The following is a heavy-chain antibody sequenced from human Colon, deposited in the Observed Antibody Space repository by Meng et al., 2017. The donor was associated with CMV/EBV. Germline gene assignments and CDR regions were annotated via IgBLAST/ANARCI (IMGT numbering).Heavy chain of an antibody. J-gene: IGHJ6*02. CDR2: INPNSGGT. CDR3: ARDTSTIFGVGTTPDV. D-gene: IGHD3-3*01. V-gene: IGHV1-2*02. CDR1: GYTVTGYY. Sequence: ASVKVSCKASGYTVTGYYMHWVRQASGQGLEWMGWINPNSGGTNYAQKFQGRVTMTRDTSISTAYMELSRLGSDDTAVYSCARDTSTIFGVGTTPDVWGQGTTVTVSS.